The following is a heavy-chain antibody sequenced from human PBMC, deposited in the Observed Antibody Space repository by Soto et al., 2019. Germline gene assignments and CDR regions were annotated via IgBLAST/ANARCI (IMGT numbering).Heavy chain of an antibody. CDR1: GFTFSNAW. CDR3: TTQGYDS. V-gene: IGHV3-15*07. CDR2: TKSKTDGGTT. Sequence: EVQLVESGGGLVKPGGSLRLSCAASGFTFSNAWMNWVRQAPGKGLEWVGRTKSKTDGGTTDYAAPVKGRFTISRDDSKSTLYLQMNSLKTEDTAVYYCTTQGYDSWGQGTLVTVSS. J-gene: IGHJ4*02. D-gene: IGHD3-22*01.